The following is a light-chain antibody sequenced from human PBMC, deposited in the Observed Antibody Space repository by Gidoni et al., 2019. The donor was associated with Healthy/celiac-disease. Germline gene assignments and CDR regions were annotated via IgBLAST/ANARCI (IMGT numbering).Light chain of an antibody. Sequence: DIQMTQSPSSLSASVGDRVTITCRASQSISSYLNWYQQKPGKAPKLLIYAASSLQSGVPSRFSGSGSGTDCTLTSSSLQPEDFATYYCQQSYSTPPAFGQGTKVEIK. J-gene: IGKJ1*01. CDR1: QSISSY. CDR2: AAS. CDR3: QQSYSTPPA. V-gene: IGKV1-39*01.